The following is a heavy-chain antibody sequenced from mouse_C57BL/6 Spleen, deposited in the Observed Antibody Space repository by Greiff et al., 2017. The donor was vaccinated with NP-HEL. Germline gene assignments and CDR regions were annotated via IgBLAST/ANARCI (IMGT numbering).Heavy chain of an antibody. Sequence: VQRVESGPELVKPGASVKISCKASGYAFSSSWMNWVKQRPGKGLEWIGRIYPGDGDTNYNGKFKGKATLTADKSSSTAYMQLSSLTSEDSAVYFCARGGDSNYSWFAYWGQGTLVTVSA. CDR2: IYPGDGDT. V-gene: IGHV1-82*01. J-gene: IGHJ3*01. CDR1: GYAFSSSW. D-gene: IGHD2-5*01. CDR3: ARGGDSNYSWFAY.